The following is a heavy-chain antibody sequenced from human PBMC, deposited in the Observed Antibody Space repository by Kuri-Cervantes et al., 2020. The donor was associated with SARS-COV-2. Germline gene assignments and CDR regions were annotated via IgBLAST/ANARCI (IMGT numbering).Heavy chain of an antibody. Sequence: GESLKISCAASGFTFSSYSMNWVRQAPGKGLEWVSSISSSSSYIYYADSVKGRFTISRDNAKNSLYLQMNSLRAEDTAVYYCARSYYDILTGYYRKLSYYYYGMDVWGQGTTVTVSS. CDR3: ARSYYDILTGYYRKLSYYYYGMDV. J-gene: IGHJ6*02. CDR2: ISSSSSYI. CDR1: GFTFSSYS. V-gene: IGHV3-21*01. D-gene: IGHD3-9*01.